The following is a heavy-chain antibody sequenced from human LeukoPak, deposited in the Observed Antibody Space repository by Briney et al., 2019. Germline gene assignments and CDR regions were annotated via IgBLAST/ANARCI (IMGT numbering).Heavy chain of an antibody. CDR3: ARRPGYCSSTSCYQDAFDI. CDR2: IYPGDSDT. Sequence: GESLKISCKGSGYSFTSYWIGWVRQMPGKGLEWMGIIYPGDSDTRYSPSFQGQVTISADKSISTAYLQWCSLKASDTAMYYCARRPGYCSSTSCYQDAFDIWGQGTMVTVSS. J-gene: IGHJ3*02. V-gene: IGHV5-51*01. D-gene: IGHD2-2*01. CDR1: GYSFTSYW.